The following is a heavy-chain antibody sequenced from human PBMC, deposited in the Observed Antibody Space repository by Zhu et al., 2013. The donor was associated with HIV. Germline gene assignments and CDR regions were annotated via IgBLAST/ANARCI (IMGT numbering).Heavy chain of an antibody. J-gene: IGHJ6*03. V-gene: IGHV1-2*02. CDR1: GYTFTAYY. D-gene: IGHD2-2*01. CDR3: AREQCSSTTCYQYMDV. CDR2: MNPNSGDT. Sequence: QVQLVQSGAEVKKPGASMKVSCKTSGYTFTAYYIHWFRQAPGQGLEWMGWMNPNSGDTNYAQKFQGRVTMTRDTSISTAYMELSRLRSDDTAVYYCAREQCSSTTCYQYMDVWGKGTTVTVSS.